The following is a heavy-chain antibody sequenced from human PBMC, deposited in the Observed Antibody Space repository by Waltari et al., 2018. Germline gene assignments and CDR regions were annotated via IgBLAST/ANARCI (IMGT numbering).Heavy chain of an antibody. D-gene: IGHD3-22*01. CDR3: AKAGGQFLLQYYFDS. J-gene: IGHJ4*02. Sequence: EVQLLESGGGLLQPGGSLRLSCAASGFTFSDYAMSWVRPAPGKGLEWVSVIHSGGRTHYAVSVKGRFTVSRDDSKNTLYLQMNSLRVEDTARYFCAKAGGQFLLQYYFDSWGQGTLVTVSS. V-gene: IGHV3-23*03. CDR2: IHSGGRT. CDR1: GFTFSDYA.